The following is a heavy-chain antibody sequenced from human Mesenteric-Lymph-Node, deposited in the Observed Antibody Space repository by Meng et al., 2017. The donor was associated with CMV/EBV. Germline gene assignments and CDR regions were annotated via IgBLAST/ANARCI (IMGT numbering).Heavy chain of an antibody. CDR3: ARGHILLWFGELLSLPGAYYGMDV. CDR2: ISSSSSYI. V-gene: IGHV3-21*01. CDR1: GFTFSSYS. D-gene: IGHD3-10*01. J-gene: IGHJ6*02. Sequence: GESLKISCAASGFTFSSYSMNWVRQAPGKGLEWVSSISSSSSYIYYADSVKGRFTISRDNAKNSLYLQMNSLRAEDTAVYYCARGHILLWFGELLSLPGAYYGMDVWGQGTTVTVSS.